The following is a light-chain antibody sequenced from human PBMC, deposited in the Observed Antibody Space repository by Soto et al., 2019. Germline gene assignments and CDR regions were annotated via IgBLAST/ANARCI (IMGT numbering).Light chain of an antibody. CDR3: QQYTGSPRA. CDR1: QSVSDY. Sequence: ETLITQSPHTLSVSPGERDSLSCRASQSVSDYLAWYQQRPGQAPRLLIYAASSRATGIPARFSGSGSGTEYTLTISRLEPEDFEMYYCQQYTGSPRAFGQGTKVDIK. CDR2: AAS. J-gene: IGKJ1*01. V-gene: IGKV3D-15*01.